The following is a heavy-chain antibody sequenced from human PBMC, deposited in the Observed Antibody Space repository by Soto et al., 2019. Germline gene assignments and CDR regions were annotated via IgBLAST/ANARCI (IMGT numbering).Heavy chain of an antibody. J-gene: IGHJ6*03. CDR1: GFTFSSYS. V-gene: IGHV3-48*01. D-gene: IGHD2-21*01. CDR3: ARDQTLWHLYYMDV. CDR2: ISSSSSTI. Sequence: GGSLRLSCAASGFTFSSYSMNWVRQAPGKGLEWVSYISSSSSTIYYADSVKGRFTISRDNAKNSLYLQMNSLRAEDTAVYYCARDQTLWHLYYMDVWGKGTTVTVSS.